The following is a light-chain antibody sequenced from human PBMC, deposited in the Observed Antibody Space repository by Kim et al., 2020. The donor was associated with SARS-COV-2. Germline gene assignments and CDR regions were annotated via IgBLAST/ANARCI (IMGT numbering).Light chain of an antibody. J-gene: IGKJ4*01. Sequence: SLGESANPSCRASQGVRDKLAWYQRKPGQPPRLLIYDATTRATGIPARFSGSGSGTEFTLTISSLQSEDFALYFCQEYNNWPPVTFGGGTKVDIK. CDR2: DAT. V-gene: IGKV3-15*01. CDR1: QGVRDK. CDR3: QEYNNWPPVT.